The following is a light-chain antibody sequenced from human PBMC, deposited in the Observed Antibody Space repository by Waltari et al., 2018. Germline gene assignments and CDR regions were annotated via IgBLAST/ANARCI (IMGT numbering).Light chain of an antibody. CDR3: SSYAGSNNFV. Sequence: SGLTQAPSASGPPGQPVTISRTGTSSDVGAYNYVPWYQQHPGKGPKAIIYEVNKRPSGVPDRFSGSKSGNTASLTVSGLQAEDEADYYCSSYAGSNNFVFGSGTTVTVL. J-gene: IGLJ1*01. CDR1: SSDVGAYNY. CDR2: EVN. V-gene: IGLV2-8*01.